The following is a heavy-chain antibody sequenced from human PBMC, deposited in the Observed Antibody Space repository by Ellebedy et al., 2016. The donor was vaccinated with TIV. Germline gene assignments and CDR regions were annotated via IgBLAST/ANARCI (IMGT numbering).Heavy chain of an antibody. CDR2: LDVRVGST. CDR3: ASVPSAGADF. V-gene: IGHV1-46*01. J-gene: IGHJ4*02. D-gene: IGHD4-17*01. Sequence: ASVKVSCKASGYTFTKYYFHWIRQAPGQGLEWMGVLDVRVGSTTYAETLQGRITVTRDTSTRTVYMELSSLRSEDTAVYYCASVPSAGADFWGQGTLVTVSS. CDR1: GYTFTKYY.